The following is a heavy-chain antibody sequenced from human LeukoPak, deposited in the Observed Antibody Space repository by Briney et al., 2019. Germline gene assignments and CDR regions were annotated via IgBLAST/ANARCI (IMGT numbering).Heavy chain of an antibody. Sequence: SETLSLTCNVSGGSISSGDYYWSWLRQHPGKGLEXMGXIYYSGSTYYNPSLKSRVTISLHTSNNQFSLKLSSVTAPDTAVYYCARDIRYGRGPSDYFDYWGQGTLVTVSS. CDR3: ARDIRYGRGPSDYFDY. D-gene: IGHD5-18*01. CDR2: IYYSGST. J-gene: IGHJ4*02. V-gene: IGHV4-31*03. CDR1: GGSISSGDYY.